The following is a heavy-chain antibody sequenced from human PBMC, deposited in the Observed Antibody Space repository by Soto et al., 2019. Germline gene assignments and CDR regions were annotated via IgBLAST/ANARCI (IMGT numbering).Heavy chain of an antibody. CDR3: ARDGPIAAGTTTIPDNDAFDI. J-gene: IGHJ3*02. CDR2: ISSSSSTI. D-gene: IGHD6-13*01. CDR1: GFTFSSYS. Sequence: GGSLRLSWAASGFTFSSYSMNWVRQAPGKGLEWVSYISSSSSTIYYADSVKGRFTISRDNAKNSLYLQMNSLRDEDTAVYYCARDGPIAAGTTTIPDNDAFDIWGQGTMVTVSS. V-gene: IGHV3-48*02.